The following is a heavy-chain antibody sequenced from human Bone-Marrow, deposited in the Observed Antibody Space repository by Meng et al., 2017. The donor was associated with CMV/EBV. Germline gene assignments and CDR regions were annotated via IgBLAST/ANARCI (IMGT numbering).Heavy chain of an antibody. D-gene: IGHD1-26*01. Sequence: GSLRLSCTVSGGSISSGDYYWSWIRQPPGKGLEWIGEINHSGSTNYNPSLKSRVTISVDTSKNQFSLKLSSVTAADTAVYYCARGGGSLDYWGQGTLVTVSS. J-gene: IGHJ4*02. CDR3: ARGGGSLDY. CDR1: GGSISSGDYY. V-gene: IGHV4-39*07. CDR2: INHSGST.